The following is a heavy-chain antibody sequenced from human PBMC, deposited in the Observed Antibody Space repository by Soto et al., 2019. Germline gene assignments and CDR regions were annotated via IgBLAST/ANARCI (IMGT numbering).Heavy chain of an antibody. Sequence: QVQLVESGGGVVQPGRSLRLSCAASGFTFSSYAMHWVRQAPGKGLEWVAVISYDGSNKYYADSVKGRFTISRDNSKNTLYLQMNSLRAEDTAVYYCARVSPRWLQHRHWYFDLWGRGTLVTVSS. D-gene: IGHD5-12*01. CDR1: GFTFSSYA. J-gene: IGHJ2*01. CDR2: ISYDGSNK. CDR3: ARVSPRWLQHRHWYFDL. V-gene: IGHV3-30-3*01.